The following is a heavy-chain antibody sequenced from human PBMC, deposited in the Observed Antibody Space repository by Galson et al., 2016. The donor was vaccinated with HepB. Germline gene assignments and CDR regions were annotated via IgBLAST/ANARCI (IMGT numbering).Heavy chain of an antibody. V-gene: IGHV3-48*02. CDR1: GFIFSVYN. Sequence: SLRLSCAASGFIFSVYNMNWARQAPGKGLEWIALITSSSNTMYYADSVKGRFTISRDNAKNSLYLEMNSLRDEDTAVYYCARDDYFRLGYWGQGTLVTVSS. J-gene: IGHJ4*02. D-gene: IGHD3-16*01. CDR3: ARDDYFRLGY. CDR2: ITSSSNTM.